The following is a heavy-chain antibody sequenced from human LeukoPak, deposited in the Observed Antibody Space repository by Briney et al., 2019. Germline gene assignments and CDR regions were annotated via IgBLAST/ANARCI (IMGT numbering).Heavy chain of an antibody. D-gene: IGHD3-9*01. CDR3: ATLPHPYDILTGHGY. Sequence: GGSLRLSCAASGFTFSSYAMSWVRQAPGKGLEWVSAISGSGGSTYYADSVKGRFTISRDNSKNTLYLQMNSLRAEDTAVYYCATLPHPYDILTGHGYWGQGTLVTVSS. CDR1: GFTFSSYA. CDR2: ISGSGGST. J-gene: IGHJ4*02. V-gene: IGHV3-23*01.